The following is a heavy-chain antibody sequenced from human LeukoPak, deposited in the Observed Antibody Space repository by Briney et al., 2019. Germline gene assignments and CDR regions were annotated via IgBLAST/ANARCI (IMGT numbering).Heavy chain of an antibody. Sequence: SETLSLTCAVYGGSFSGYYWSWTRQPPGKGLEWIGEINHSGSTNYNPSLKSRVTISVDTSKNQFSLKLSSVTAADTAVYYCARDYGGTDCWGQGTLVTVSS. D-gene: IGHD4-17*01. CDR2: INHSGST. J-gene: IGHJ4*02. CDR3: ARDYGGTDC. V-gene: IGHV4-34*01. CDR1: GGSFSGYY.